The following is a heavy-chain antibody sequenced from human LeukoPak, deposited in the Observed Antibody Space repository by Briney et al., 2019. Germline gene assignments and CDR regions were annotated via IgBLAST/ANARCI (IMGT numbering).Heavy chain of an antibody. Sequence: SVKVSCKASGGTFSSYAISWVGQAPGQGLEWMGRIIPILGIANYAQKFQGRVTITADKSTSTAYMELSSLRSEDTAVYYCASARLRFLEWLFFDYWGQGTLVTVSS. J-gene: IGHJ4*02. V-gene: IGHV1-69*04. CDR2: IIPILGIA. D-gene: IGHD3-3*01. CDR1: GGTFSSYA. CDR3: ASARLRFLEWLFFDY.